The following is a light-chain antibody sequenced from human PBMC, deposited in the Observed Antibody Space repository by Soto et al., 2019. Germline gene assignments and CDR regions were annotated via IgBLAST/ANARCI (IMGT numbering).Light chain of an antibody. J-gene: IGKJ1*01. CDR1: HYVYSN. CDR2: RAS. Sequence: EIVMTQSPATLSVSPGERATLSCTASHYVYSNVAWFQQRPGQAPRLLIHRASARATGTPARFSGSGSGTEFTLTITSLQSEDFALYYCQQYQNLWTFGQGTEVEI. V-gene: IGKV3-15*01. CDR3: QQYQNLWT.